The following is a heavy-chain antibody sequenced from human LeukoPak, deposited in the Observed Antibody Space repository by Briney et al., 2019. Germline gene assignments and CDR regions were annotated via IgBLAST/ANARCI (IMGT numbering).Heavy chain of an antibody. V-gene: IGHV4-59*02. CDR3: TRGHWGLQS. D-gene: IGHD7-27*01. CDR2: IHHSGNS. J-gene: IGHJ5*02. Sequence: PSETLSLTCTVSGASVTDYYWSWIRQSPGKGLEWISYIHHSGNSDYNPSLRSRVTTSLDASKNQFSLNLISVTAADTAVYYCTRGHWGLQSWSQGTLVTVSS. CDR1: GASVTDYY.